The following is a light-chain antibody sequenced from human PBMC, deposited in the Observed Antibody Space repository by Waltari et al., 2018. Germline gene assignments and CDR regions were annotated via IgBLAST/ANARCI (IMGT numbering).Light chain of an antibody. Sequence: QSALTQPASVSGSPGQSITISCTGTSSDVGAYKYVSCYQQHPGKVPKLIVFDVSNRPAGVPDRFSGSKSGNTASLTISGLQAEDEADYYCNSYTRSNTYVFGTGTRVTVL. CDR3: NSYTRSNTYV. CDR2: DVS. V-gene: IGLV2-14*03. CDR1: SSDVGAYKY. J-gene: IGLJ1*01.